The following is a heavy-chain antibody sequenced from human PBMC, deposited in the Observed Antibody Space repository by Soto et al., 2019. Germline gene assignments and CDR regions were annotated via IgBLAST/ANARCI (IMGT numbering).Heavy chain of an antibody. CDR3: ATEVQAYDFGNCFIDV. Sequence: EFQLVESGGGLVQPGGSLILSCAASGFTVISNYMTWVRQTPGKGLERVSTIYSGGRTNYSDSVKGRFTISRDTYKHTVYLQMSSLTNEDTAVYYCATEVQAYDFGNCFIDVWGKGNTVTFS. CDR1: GFTVISNY. CDR2: IYSGGRT. D-gene: IGHD3-3*01. V-gene: IGHV3-66*01. J-gene: IGHJ6*03.